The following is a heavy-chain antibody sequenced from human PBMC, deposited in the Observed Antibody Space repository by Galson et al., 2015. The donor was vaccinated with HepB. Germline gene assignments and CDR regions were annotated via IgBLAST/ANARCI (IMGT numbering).Heavy chain of an antibody. CDR2: IYYSGTT. J-gene: IGHJ6*02. Sequence: SETLSLTCTVSGDSITGYIWNWFRQSPGKGLEWIGYIYYSGTTNYSPPLKSRITISLDTSKNQFSLKLRSVTAADTAMYYCARLRSCSGTSCFDVWGQGTTVTVSS. CDR1: GDSITGYI. V-gene: IGHV4-59*13. CDR3: ARLRSCSGTSCFDV. D-gene: IGHD2-2*01.